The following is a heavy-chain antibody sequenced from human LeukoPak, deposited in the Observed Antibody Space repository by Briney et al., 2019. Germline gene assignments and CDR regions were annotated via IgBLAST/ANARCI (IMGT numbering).Heavy chain of an antibody. CDR2: LYNGGII. CDR1: GDSISRYY. CDR3: SRDSGTTGEVKFDP. Sequence: PSETLSLTCTVSGDSISRYYWSWIRRPAGKGLEWIGRLYNGGIITYNPSLKSRVTMSIDTSNNQFSLRLRFVTAADTAVYYCSRDSGTTGEVKFDPWGQGTLVTVSS. D-gene: IGHD3-10*01. V-gene: IGHV4-4*07. J-gene: IGHJ5*02.